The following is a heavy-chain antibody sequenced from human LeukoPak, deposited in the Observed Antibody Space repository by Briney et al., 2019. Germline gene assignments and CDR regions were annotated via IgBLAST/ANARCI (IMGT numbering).Heavy chain of an antibody. CDR2: IYYRGST. V-gene: IGHV4-39*01. J-gene: IGHJ5*02. CDR3: ARGEQVNWFDP. CDR1: GGSISFSTSY. D-gene: IGHD1-26*01. Sequence: PSETLSLTCTVSGGSISFSTSYWAWIRQPPGKGPEWIGSIYYRGSTYYNPSLTSRLAISVDTSKNQFSLKLRSLTAADTAVYYCARGEQVNWFDPWGQGALVIVSS.